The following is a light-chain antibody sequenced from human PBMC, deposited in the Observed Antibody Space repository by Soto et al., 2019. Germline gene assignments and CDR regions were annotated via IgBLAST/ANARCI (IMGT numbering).Light chain of an antibody. Sequence: DIQLTQSPSSLSASVGDRVTITCRASQGISSYLAWYQQKPGKVPKLLIYAASTLQSGVPSRFSGSGSGTDFTLTINSLQPEDFATYYCQQLHSYPFTFGQGTRLEIK. CDR3: QQLHSYPFT. CDR1: QGISSY. CDR2: AAS. J-gene: IGKJ5*01. V-gene: IGKV1-9*01.